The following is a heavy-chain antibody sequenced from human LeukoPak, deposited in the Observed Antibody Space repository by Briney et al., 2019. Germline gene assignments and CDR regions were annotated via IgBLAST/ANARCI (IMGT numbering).Heavy chain of an antibody. J-gene: IGHJ4*02. Sequence: GGSLRLSCAASGFTFSSYGMHWVRQAPGKGLEWVAVIWYDGSNKYYADSVKGRFTISRDNSKNTLYLQMNSLRAEDTAVYYCARLQTYDFWSGLPYFDYWGQGTLVTVSS. CDR3: ARLQTYDFWSGLPYFDY. CDR2: IWYDGSNK. D-gene: IGHD3-3*01. CDR1: GFTFSSYG. V-gene: IGHV3-33*01.